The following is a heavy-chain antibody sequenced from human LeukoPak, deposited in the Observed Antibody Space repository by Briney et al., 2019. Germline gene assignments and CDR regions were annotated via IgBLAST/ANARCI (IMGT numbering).Heavy chain of an antibody. D-gene: IGHD5-18*01. CDR2: IYHSGST. Sequence: SETLSLTCAVSGGSISSGGYSWSWIRQPPGKGLEWIGYIYHSGSTYYNPSHKSRVTISVDRSKNQFSLKLSSVTAADTAVYYCARVGYSYGYFDYWGQGTLVTVSS. J-gene: IGHJ4*02. CDR1: GGSISSGGYS. CDR3: ARVGYSYGYFDY. V-gene: IGHV4-30-2*01.